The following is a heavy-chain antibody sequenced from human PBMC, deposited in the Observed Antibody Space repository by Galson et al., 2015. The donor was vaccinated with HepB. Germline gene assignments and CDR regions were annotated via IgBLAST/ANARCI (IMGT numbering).Heavy chain of an antibody. V-gene: IGHV1-24*01. CDR2: FDPEDGET. J-gene: IGHJ3*02. D-gene: IGHD3-22*01. Sequence: SVKVSCKVSGYTLTELSMHWVRQAPGKGLEWMGGFDPEDGETIYAQKFQGRVTMTEDTSTDTAYMELSSLRSEDTAVYYCATAEGRVVVPDAFDIWGQGTMVTVSS. CDR3: ATAEGRVVVPDAFDI. CDR1: GYTLTELS.